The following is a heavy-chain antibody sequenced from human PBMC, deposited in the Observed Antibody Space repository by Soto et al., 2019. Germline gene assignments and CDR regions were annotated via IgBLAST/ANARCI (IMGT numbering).Heavy chain of an antibody. CDR1: GGSISSSSYY. CDR2: IYYSGST. V-gene: IGHV4-39*01. Sequence: TSETLSLTCTVSGGSISSSSYYWGWIRQPPGKGLEWIGSIYYSGSTYYNPSLKSRVTISVDTSKNQFSLKLSSVTAADTAVYYCAKLQRYYYMDVWGKGTTVTVSS. J-gene: IGHJ6*03. CDR3: AKLQRYYYMDV. D-gene: IGHD6-25*01.